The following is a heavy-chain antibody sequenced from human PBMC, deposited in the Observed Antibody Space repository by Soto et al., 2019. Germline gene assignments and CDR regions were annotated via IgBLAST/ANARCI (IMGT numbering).Heavy chain of an antibody. CDR1: GGSISSYY. Sequence: PSETLSLTCTVSGGSISSYYWSWIRQPPGKGLDWIGYIYYSGSTNYNPSLKSRVTISVDTSKNQFSLKLSSVTAADTAVYYCARGSHYCTGGSCYPYLYFHYWGQGTLVTVSS. CDR2: IYYSGST. J-gene: IGHJ4*02. D-gene: IGHD2-15*01. CDR3: ARGSHYCTGGSCYPYLYFHY. V-gene: IGHV4-59*01.